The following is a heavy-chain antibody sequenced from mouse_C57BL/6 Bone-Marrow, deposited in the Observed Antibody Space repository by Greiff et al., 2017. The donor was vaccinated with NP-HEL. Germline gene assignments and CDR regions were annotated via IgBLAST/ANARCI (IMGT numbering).Heavy chain of an antibody. CDR3: ARYYKVAMDY. Sequence: VQLQQSGAELARPGASVKLSCKASGYTFTSYGISWVKQSTGQGLEWIGEIYPRSGNTYYNEKFKGKATLTADKSSSTAYMELRSLTSEDSAVYFCARYYKVAMDYWGQGTSVTGSS. J-gene: IGHJ4*01. D-gene: IGHD2-12*01. CDR2: IYPRSGNT. CDR1: GYTFTSYG. V-gene: IGHV1-81*01.